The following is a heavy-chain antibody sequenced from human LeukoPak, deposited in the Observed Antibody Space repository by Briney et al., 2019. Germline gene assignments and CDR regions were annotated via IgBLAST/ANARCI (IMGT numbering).Heavy chain of an antibody. V-gene: IGHV1-69*13. Sequence: GASVKVSCKASGGTFSSYAISWVRQAPGQGLEWMGAIIPIFGTANYAQKFQGRVTITADESTSTAYMELSSLRSEDTAVYYCARARYYYDSSGYWYLDYWGQGTLVTVSS. CDR1: GGTFSSYA. CDR3: ARARYYYDSSGYWYLDY. D-gene: IGHD3-22*01. J-gene: IGHJ4*02. CDR2: IIPIFGTA.